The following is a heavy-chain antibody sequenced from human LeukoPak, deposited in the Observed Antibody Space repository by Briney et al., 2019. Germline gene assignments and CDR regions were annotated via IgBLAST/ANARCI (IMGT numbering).Heavy chain of an antibody. D-gene: IGHD3-22*01. CDR2: IYYSGST. CDR1: GGSISSYY. CDR3: ARERVDYYDSSGYYYFDY. J-gene: IGHJ4*02. Sequence: SETLSLTCTVSGGSISSYYWSWIRQPPGKGLEWIGYIYYSGSTNYNPSLKSRVTISVDTSKNQFSLKLSSVTASDTAVYYCARERVDYYDSSGYYYFDYWGQGTLVTVSS. V-gene: IGHV4-59*01.